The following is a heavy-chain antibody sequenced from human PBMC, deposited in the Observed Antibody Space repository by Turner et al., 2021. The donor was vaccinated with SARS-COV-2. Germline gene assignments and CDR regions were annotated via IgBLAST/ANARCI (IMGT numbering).Heavy chain of an antibody. D-gene: IGHD6-13*01. Sequence: VQLVQSGSEVKMPGASVMVSCKAFGYTFTSYDISWGRQAPGQGLEGMGWISAYNGNTNYEQKLQGRVTMTTDTSKSTAYMELRSLRSDDTAVYYCARDRIAAAGTGWFDLWGQGTLVTVSS. CDR3: ARDRIAAAGTGWFDL. CDR1: GYTFTSYD. J-gene: IGHJ5*02. CDR2: ISAYNGNT. V-gene: IGHV1-18*01.